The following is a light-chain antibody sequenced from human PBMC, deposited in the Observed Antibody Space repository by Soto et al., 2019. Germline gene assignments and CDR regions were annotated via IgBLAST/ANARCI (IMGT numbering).Light chain of an antibody. J-gene: IGKJ4*01. Sequence: IVLTQSPVPLSLPPGERATLSCTSSRSFTSSYIGWYQQKPGQAPRLHIYAASTRATGFPDRFSGSGSATGFSLVISRLEPEACAVYYCLHYDSSPAHRFGGGTKLETK. CDR2: AAS. CDR3: LHYDSSPAHR. CDR1: RSFTSSY. V-gene: IGKV3-20*01.